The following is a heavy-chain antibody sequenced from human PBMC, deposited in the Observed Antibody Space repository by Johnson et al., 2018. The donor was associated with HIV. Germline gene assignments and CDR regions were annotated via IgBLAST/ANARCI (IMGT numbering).Heavy chain of an antibody. D-gene: IGHD1-26*01. CDR3: ARRYSGSYGAFDI. CDR1: GFTFSSYW. CDR2: IKQDGSEK. J-gene: IGHJ3*02. V-gene: IGHV3-7*05. Sequence: VQLVESGGGLVQPGGSLRLSCAASGFTFSSYWMSWVRQAPGKGLEWVSNIKQDGSEKYYVDSVKGRFTISRDNAKNSLYLQMNSLRAEDTAVYYCARRYSGSYGAFDIWGQGTMVTVSS.